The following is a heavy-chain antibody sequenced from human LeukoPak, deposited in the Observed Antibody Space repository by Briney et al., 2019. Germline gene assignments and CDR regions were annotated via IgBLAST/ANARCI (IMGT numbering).Heavy chain of an antibody. D-gene: IGHD3-10*01. CDR3: ARLFSSSSWFGGFDS. V-gene: IGHV5-51*01. J-gene: IGHJ4*02. CDR1: GYIFTSYW. Sequence: GESLKISGKGSGYIFTSYWIGWARQMPGKGLEWMGIIYPGDSDTRYSPSFQGQVTISADKSISTAYLQWSSLRASDTAFYYCARLFSSSSWFGGFDSWGQGTLVTVSS. CDR2: IYPGDSDT.